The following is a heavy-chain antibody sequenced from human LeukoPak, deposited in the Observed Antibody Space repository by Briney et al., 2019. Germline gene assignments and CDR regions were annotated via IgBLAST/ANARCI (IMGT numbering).Heavy chain of an antibody. D-gene: IGHD3-10*01. Sequence: GGSLRLSCAASGFTFDDYGMSWVRQAPGKGLEWVANIKQDGSEKYYVDSVKGRFTISRDNAKNSLYLQMNSLRAEDTAVYYCARDAPRQGVRGVSFFDYWGQGTLVTVSS. CDR2: IKQDGSEK. J-gene: IGHJ4*02. V-gene: IGHV3-7*03. CDR3: ARDAPRQGVRGVSFFDY. CDR1: GFTFDDYG.